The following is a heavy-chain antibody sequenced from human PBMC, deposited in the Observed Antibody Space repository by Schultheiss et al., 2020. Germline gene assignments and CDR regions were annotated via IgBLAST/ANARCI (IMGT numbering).Heavy chain of an antibody. V-gene: IGHV3-48*01. Sequence: GGSLRLSCAASGFILSDHTMNWVRQAPGKGLEWVSSISSSSITINYADSVKGRFTISRDNSKNTLYLQMNSLRAEDTAVYYCARDSGQRGTYYYGMDVWGKGTTVTVSS. CDR2: ISSSSITI. CDR3: ARDSGQRGTYYYGMDV. D-gene: IGHD6-25*01. CDR1: GFILSDHT. J-gene: IGHJ6*04.